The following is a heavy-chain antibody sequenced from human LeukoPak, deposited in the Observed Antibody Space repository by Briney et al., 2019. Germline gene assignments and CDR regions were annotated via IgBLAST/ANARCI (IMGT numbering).Heavy chain of an antibody. V-gene: IGHV3-23*01. D-gene: IGHD2-2*02. CDR3: AKDRAVVLPTAILGYFDL. CDR1: GFIFSRYG. J-gene: IGHJ2*01. Sequence: GGSLRLSCAAPGFIFSRYGMSWVRQAPGKGLEWVSAISGSGGSTYYADSVKGRFTISRDNSKNTLYLQMNSPRAEDTAVYYCAKDRAVVLPTAILGYFDLWGRGTLVTVSS. CDR2: ISGSGGST.